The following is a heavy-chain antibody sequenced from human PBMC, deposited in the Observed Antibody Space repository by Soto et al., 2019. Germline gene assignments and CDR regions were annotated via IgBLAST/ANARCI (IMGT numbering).Heavy chain of an antibody. Sequence: PXGSLRLSCAVSGLTFSTYGMHWVRQAPGKGLEWVAVISYDVRKTHYADSVRGRFTISRDNSKSTLYLQMNDLRADDTALYYCAKDSLGGMGTVMMPGPDWGQGTLVTVSS. CDR1: GLTFSTYG. CDR3: AKDSLGGMGTVMMPGPD. CDR2: ISYDVRKT. J-gene: IGHJ4*02. V-gene: IGHV3-30*18. D-gene: IGHD4-17*01.